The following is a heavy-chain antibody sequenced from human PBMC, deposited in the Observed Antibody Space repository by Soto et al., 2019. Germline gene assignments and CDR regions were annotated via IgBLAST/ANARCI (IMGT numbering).Heavy chain of an antibody. CDR2: ISYDGSDK. Sequence: QVQLVEPGGGVVQPGRSLRLSCAASGFTFSSHGMHWVRQAPGKGLEWVALISYDGSDKYYADSVKGRFTISRDNSKKTLYLQMTSRRVEDTAVYYCGAGQYFSHYWGQGTLLTLSS. CDR3: GAGQYFSHY. D-gene: IGHD6-13*01. CDR1: GFTFSSHG. J-gene: IGHJ4*02. V-gene: IGHV3-30*03.